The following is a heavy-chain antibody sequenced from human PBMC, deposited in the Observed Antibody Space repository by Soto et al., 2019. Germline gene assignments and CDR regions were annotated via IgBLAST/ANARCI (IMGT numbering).Heavy chain of an antibody. CDR3: AKGGPDGFCSGGRCYFDY. J-gene: IGHJ4*02. CDR1: GFTFDDYA. D-gene: IGHD2-15*01. V-gene: IGHV3-9*01. CDR2: ISWNSNII. Sequence: EVQLVESGGGLVQPGRSLRLSCAASGFTFDDYAMHWVRRVPGKGLEWVSSISWNSNIIGYADSVKGRFTISRDNPKNSLYLQMNSLRPEDTALYYCAKGGPDGFCSGGRCYFDYWGQGTLVTVSS.